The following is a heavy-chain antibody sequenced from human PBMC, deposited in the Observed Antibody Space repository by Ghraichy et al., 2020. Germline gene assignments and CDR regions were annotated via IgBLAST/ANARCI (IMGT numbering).Heavy chain of an antibody. CDR3: AKDLGRIRD. CDR1: GFTFSSHA. D-gene: IGHD2/OR15-2a*01. J-gene: IGHJ4*02. V-gene: IGHV3-23*01. CDR2: ISGGVGST. Sequence: GGSLRLSCAASGFTFSSHAMSWVRQAPGKGLEWVSAISGGVGSTYYADYVEGRFTISRDNSKNTLFLQMNSLRAEDTAVYYCAKDLGRIRDWGQGTLVTVSS.